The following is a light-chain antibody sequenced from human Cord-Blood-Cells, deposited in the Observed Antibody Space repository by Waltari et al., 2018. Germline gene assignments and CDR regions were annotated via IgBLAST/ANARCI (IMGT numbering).Light chain of an antibody. J-gene: IGKJ4*01. CDR3: QQYDNLPLT. CDR1: QDISNY. V-gene: IGKV1-33*01. Sequence: DIQMTQSLSSLSASVGDRVTITCQASQDISNYLNWYQKKPGKAPKLLIYDASNLETGVPSRFSGSGSGTDFTFTISSLQPEDIATYYCQQYDNLPLTFGGGTKVEIK. CDR2: DAS.